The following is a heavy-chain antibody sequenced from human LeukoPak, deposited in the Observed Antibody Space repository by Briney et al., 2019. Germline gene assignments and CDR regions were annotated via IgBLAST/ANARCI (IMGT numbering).Heavy chain of an antibody. CDR3: ARVVPAAIIDY. D-gene: IGHD2-2*01. CDR1: GFTFSSYW. V-gene: IGHV3-7*04. J-gene: IGHJ4*02. CDR2: INHNGNVN. Sequence: GGSLRLSCAASGFTFSSYWMNWARQAPGKGLEWVASINHNGNVNYYVDSVKGRFTISRDNAKNSLYLQMNSLRAEDTAVYYCARVVPAAIIDYWGQGTLVTVSS.